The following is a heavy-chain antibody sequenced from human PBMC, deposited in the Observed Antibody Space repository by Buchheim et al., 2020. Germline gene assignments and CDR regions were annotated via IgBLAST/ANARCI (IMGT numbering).Heavy chain of an antibody. Sequence: EVQLVESGGGLVQPGGSLRLSCAASGFTFSSYWMSWVRQAPGKGLEWVANIKQDGSEKYYVDSVKGRFTISRENAKNSLYLQMNSLRAEDTAVYYCARGGGNSSSWYRFWARSFYVFDYWGQGTL. J-gene: IGHJ4*02. CDR1: GFTFSSYW. CDR3: ARGGGNSSSWYRFWARSFYVFDY. V-gene: IGHV3-7*01. D-gene: IGHD6-13*01. CDR2: IKQDGSEK.